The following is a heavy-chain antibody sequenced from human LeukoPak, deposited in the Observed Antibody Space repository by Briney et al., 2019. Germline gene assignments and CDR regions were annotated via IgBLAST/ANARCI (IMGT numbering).Heavy chain of an antibody. CDR3: ASALWFGELELDP. J-gene: IGHJ5*02. V-gene: IGHV4-39*01. CDR2: IYYSGST. CDR1: GGSISSSSYY. Sequence: SETLSLTCTVSGGSISSSSYYWGWIRQPPGKGLEWIGSIYYSGSTYYNPSLKSRVTISVEMSKNQFSMKLSSVTAADTAVYYCASALWFGELELDPWGQGTLVTVSS. D-gene: IGHD3-10*01.